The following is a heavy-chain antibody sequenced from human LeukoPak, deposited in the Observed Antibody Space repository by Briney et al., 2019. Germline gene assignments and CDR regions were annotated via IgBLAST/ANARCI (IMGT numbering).Heavy chain of an antibody. CDR1: GYAFINYG. Sequence: ASVKVSCKASGYAFINYGISWVRQAPGQGLEWMGWRSIYNGNTDYKLQGRVTMTTDTSTNTAYMEVRSLRSDDTAVYYCARGGPFPSSSSSREYYLDYWGQGTLVTVSS. D-gene: IGHD6-6*01. CDR2: RSIYNGNT. CDR3: ARGGPFPSSSSSREYYLDY. V-gene: IGHV1-18*01. J-gene: IGHJ4*02.